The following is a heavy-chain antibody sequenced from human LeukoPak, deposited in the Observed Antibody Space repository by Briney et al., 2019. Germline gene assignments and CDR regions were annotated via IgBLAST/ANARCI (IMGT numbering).Heavy chain of an antibody. J-gene: IGHJ4*02. Sequence: GGSLRLSCAASGFTFSLYSMNWVRQAPGKGLEWVSYISSRSRTIYYADSVKGRFTISRDNAKNSLSLQVNSLSAEDTAVYYCARSRSGYYEDYWGQGTLVTVSS. D-gene: IGHD3-22*01. CDR2: ISSRSRTI. V-gene: IGHV3-48*04. CDR1: GFTFSLYS. CDR3: ARSRSGYYEDY.